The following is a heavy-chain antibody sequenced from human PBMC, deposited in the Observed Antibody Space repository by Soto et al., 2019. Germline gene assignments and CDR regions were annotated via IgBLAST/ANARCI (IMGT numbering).Heavy chain of an antibody. D-gene: IGHD3-16*02. CDR2: ISGSGGST. CDR1: GFTFSSYA. Sequence: PGGSLRLSCAASGFTFSSYAMSWVRQAPGKGLEWVSAISGSGGSTYYADSVKGRFTISRDNSKNTLYLQMNSLRAEDTAVYYCAKASDYVWGSYRYQIPYYFDYWGQGTLVTVS. CDR3: AKASDYVWGSYRYQIPYYFDY. J-gene: IGHJ4*02. V-gene: IGHV3-23*01.